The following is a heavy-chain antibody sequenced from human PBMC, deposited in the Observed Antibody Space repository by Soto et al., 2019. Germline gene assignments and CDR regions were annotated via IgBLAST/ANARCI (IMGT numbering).Heavy chain of an antibody. D-gene: IGHD3-22*01. CDR3: AKTAGVIVVVTSFDH. CDR2: ISGSGESK. Sequence: EVELLESGGGLVQPGGSLRLSCAASGFTFSKYALNWVRQAPGKGLEWVSAISGSGESKYDADSVKGRFTISRDNTKNSLYLQMNSLRPEDTSIYYCAKTAGVIVVVTSFDHGGQGTLVTVSS. J-gene: IGHJ4*02. CDR1: GFTFSKYA. V-gene: IGHV3-23*01.